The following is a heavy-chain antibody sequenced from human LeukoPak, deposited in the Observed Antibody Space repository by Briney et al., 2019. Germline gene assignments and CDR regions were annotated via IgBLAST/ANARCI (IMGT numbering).Heavy chain of an antibody. D-gene: IGHD3-3*01. J-gene: IGHJ4*02. CDR2: IRSKACGGTT. CDR1: GFTFGDYA. V-gene: IGHV3-49*04. CDR3: TRVLDFWSGYLDY. Sequence: GGSLRLSCAASGFTFGDYAMSWVRQAPGKGLDWVGFIRSKACGGTTEYAASVKGRFTISRDDSKSIAYLQMNSLKTEDTAVYYCTRVLDFWSGYLDYWGQGTLVTVSS.